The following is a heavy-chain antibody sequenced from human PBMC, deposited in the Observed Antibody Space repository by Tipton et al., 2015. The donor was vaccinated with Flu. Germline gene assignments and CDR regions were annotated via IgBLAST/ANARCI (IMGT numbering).Heavy chain of an antibody. CDR1: GYSFTNYG. V-gene: IGHV1-18*04. CDR2: ISPYDGNT. CDR3: VRGWLEDAFDI. Sequence: QSGAEVKKPGASVKVSCKTSGYSFTNYGISWVRQAPGQGLEWLGWISPYDGNTNYAQNLLGRVTMATDTSTSTAYMELKSLISDDTAVYFCVRGWLEDAFDIWGQGTMVTVSS. J-gene: IGHJ3*02. D-gene: IGHD3-22*01.